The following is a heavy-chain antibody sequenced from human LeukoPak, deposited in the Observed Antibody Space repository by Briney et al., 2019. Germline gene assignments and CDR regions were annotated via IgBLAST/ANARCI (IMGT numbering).Heavy chain of an antibody. D-gene: IGHD3-22*01. Sequence: SETLSLTCSVSGGAIISYYWSWIRQPAGKGPEWIGRIYPTGNTDYNPSLRTRVTMSTDLSKKQFSLRLRSVTAADTAVYYCARLKFYDSTGYSPGYYMDVWGKGTAVTVSS. CDR3: ARLKFYDSTGYSPGYYMDV. CDR1: GGAIISYY. CDR2: IYPTGNT. V-gene: IGHV4-4*07. J-gene: IGHJ6*03.